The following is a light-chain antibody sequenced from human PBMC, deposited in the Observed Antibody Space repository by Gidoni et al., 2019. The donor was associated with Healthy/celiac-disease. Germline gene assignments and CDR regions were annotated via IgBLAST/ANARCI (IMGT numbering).Light chain of an antibody. V-gene: IGKV1-39*01. CDR3: QQSYSTPPLT. CDR1: QSISSY. J-gene: IGKJ4*01. Sequence: DIQMTQSPSSLSASVGDTVTITCPASQSISSYLNWYQQKPGKAHHLLIYAASSLQSGAPSRFSGSGTGTEFNLTISSLQPEDFATYYCQQSYSTPPLTFGGGTKVEIK. CDR2: AAS.